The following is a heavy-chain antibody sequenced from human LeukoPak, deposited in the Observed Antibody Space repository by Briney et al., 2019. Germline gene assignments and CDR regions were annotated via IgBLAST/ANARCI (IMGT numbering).Heavy chain of an antibody. Sequence: GGSLRLSCAASGFTFSNAWMNWVRQAPGKGLEWVGRIKSKTDGGTTDYAAPVKGRFTISRDDSKNTLYLQMNSLKTEDTAVYYCTTDPGYITIFGVAVGPEDAFDIWGQGTMVTVSS. J-gene: IGHJ3*02. V-gene: IGHV3-15*07. CDR1: GFTFSNAW. CDR2: IKSKTDGGTT. CDR3: TTDPGYITIFGVAVGPEDAFDI. D-gene: IGHD3-3*01.